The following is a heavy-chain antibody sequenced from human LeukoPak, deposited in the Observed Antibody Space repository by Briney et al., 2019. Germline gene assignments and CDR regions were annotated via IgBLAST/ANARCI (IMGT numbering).Heavy chain of an antibody. CDR3: ARDLWGDIAAADNYYYYYMDV. V-gene: IGHV1-2*02. CDR2: INPNSGGT. D-gene: IGHD6-13*01. CDR1: GYTFTGYY. Sequence: ASVKVSCKACGYTFTGYYMHWVRQAPGQGLEWMGWINPNSGGTNYAQKFQGRVTITRDTSISTAYMELSRLRSDDTAVYYCARDLWGDIAAADNYYYYYMDVWGKGTTVTVSS. J-gene: IGHJ6*03.